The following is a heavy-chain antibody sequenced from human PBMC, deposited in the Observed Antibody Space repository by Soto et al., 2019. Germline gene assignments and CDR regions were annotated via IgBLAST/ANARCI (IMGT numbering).Heavy chain of an antibody. Sequence: SETLSLTCAVYGGSFSGYYWSWIRQPPGKGLEWIGEINHSGSTNYNPSLKSRVTISVDTSKNQFSLRLSSVTAADTAVYYCARVVLRYFDWLSTSPAFDYWGQGTLVTVSS. D-gene: IGHD3-9*01. V-gene: IGHV4-34*01. J-gene: IGHJ4*02. CDR2: INHSGST. CDR3: ARVVLRYFDWLSTSPAFDY. CDR1: GGSFSGYY.